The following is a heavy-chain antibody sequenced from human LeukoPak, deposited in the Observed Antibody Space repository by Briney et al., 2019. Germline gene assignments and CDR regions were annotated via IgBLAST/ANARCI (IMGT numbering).Heavy chain of an antibody. D-gene: IGHD4-17*01. CDR1: GFTFSSYA. CDR3: AKDQRLDYGEYVDWFDP. CDR2: ISGSGGST. V-gene: IGHV3-23*01. Sequence: PGGSLRLSCAASGFTFSSYAMSWVRRAPGKGLEWVSAISGSGGSTYYADSVKGRFTISRDNSKNTLYLQMNSLRAEDTAVYYCAKDQRLDYGEYVDWFDPWGQGTLVTVSS. J-gene: IGHJ5*02.